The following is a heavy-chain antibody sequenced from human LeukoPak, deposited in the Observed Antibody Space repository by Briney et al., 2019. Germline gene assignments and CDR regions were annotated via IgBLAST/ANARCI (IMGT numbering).Heavy chain of an antibody. CDR1: GGSFSGYY. Sequence: SETLSLTCAVYGGSFSGYYWSWIRQPPGKGLEWIGEINHSGSTNYNPSLKSRVTISVDTSKNQFSLKLSSVPAADTAVYYCARGSGRKATISIAARPRLYYFDYWGQGTLVTVSS. J-gene: IGHJ4*02. CDR2: INHSGST. V-gene: IGHV4-34*01. CDR3: ARGSGRKATISIAARPRLYYFDY. D-gene: IGHD6-6*01.